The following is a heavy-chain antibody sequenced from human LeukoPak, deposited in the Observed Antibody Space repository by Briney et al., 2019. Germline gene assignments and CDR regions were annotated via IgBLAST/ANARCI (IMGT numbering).Heavy chain of an antibody. V-gene: IGHV1-2*02. Sequence: ASVTVSCMASGYTFTAHYMNWVRQAPGQGLEWVGWINPNSGGRNYAQKFEGRVTMTRNKSISTAYMELSSRTSDDTAVYYCARPAAGMAGGINWFDPWGQGTLVTVSS. CDR2: INPNSGGR. CDR1: GYTFTAHY. J-gene: IGHJ5*02. CDR3: ARPAAGMAGGINWFDP. D-gene: IGHD6-13*01.